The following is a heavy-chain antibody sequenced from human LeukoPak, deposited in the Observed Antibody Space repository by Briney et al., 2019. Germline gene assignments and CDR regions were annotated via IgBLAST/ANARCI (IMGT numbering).Heavy chain of an antibody. Sequence: GSLRLSCAASGFIFTNYFMCWVRQAPGKGLEWVASIKHDGSEKYYVDSVRGRFTISRDNTMNSLYLQMSSLRAEDTAVYYCATDRGWRTSGYYLYYFEYWGQGTLVTYSS. D-gene: IGHD3-3*01. CDR2: IKHDGSEK. CDR3: ATDRGWRTSGYYLYYFEY. V-gene: IGHV3-7*01. CDR1: GFIFTNYF. J-gene: IGHJ4*02.